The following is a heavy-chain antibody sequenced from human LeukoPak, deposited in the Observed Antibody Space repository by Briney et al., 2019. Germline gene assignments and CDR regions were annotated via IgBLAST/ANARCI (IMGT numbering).Heavy chain of an antibody. Sequence: SVKVSCKASGGTFSSYAISWVRQAPGQGLEWMGGIVPIFGTANYAQKFQGRVTITADESTSTAYMELSSLRSEDTAVYYCARSTTPVRGYRPRFDYWGQGTLVTVSS. V-gene: IGHV1-69*13. CDR2: IVPIFGTA. D-gene: IGHD5-18*01. CDR3: ARSTTPVRGYRPRFDY. CDR1: GGTFSSYA. J-gene: IGHJ4*02.